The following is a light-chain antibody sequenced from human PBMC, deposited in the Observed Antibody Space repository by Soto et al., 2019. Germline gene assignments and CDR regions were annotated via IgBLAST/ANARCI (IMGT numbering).Light chain of an antibody. CDR1: QGIGDT. J-gene: IGKJ2*01. V-gene: IGKV3-15*01. CDR3: QQRSDWPPYT. CDR2: DSS. Sequence: EIVLTQSPAALSVSPGERVTLSCRASQGIGDTLAWYQQKPGQTPRLLIYDSSTRAIGIPIRFSGSRSGTEFILTINGLQFEDFAIYYCQQRSDWPPYTFGQGTKVEV.